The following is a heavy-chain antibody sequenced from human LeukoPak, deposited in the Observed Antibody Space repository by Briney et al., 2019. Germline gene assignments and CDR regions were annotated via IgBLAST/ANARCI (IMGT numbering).Heavy chain of an antibody. V-gene: IGHV4-31*03. J-gene: IGHJ4*02. CDR2: IYYSGST. CDR3: ARTMVRGVIVDY. D-gene: IGHD3-10*01. CDR1: GGSISSGGYY. Sequence: SETLSLTCTVSGGSISSGGYYWSWIRQHPGKGLEWIGYIYYSGSTYYNPSLKSRVTISADTSKNQFSLKLSSVTAADTAVYYCARTMVRGVIVDYWGQGTLVTVSS.